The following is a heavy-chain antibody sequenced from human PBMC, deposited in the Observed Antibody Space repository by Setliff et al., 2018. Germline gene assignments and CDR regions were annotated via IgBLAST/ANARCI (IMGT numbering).Heavy chain of an antibody. CDR1: GVSISSASYH. V-gene: IGHV4-31*11. J-gene: IGHJ6*03. Sequence: SETLSLTCVVSGVSISSASYHWNWIRQRPGKGLEWIGYIYYSGSTHYSPSLKSRLTISVDTSKNHFSLKLNSVTAADTAVYYCARGDSFYYFMDVWGKGTTVTISS. CDR3: ARGDSFYYFMDV. CDR2: IYYSGST.